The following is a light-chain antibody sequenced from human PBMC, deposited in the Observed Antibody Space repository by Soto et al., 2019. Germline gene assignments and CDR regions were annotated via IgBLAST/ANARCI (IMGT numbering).Light chain of an antibody. CDR3: QQYNSYWT. V-gene: IGKV1-5*01. Sequence: DLHMTQSPSTLSASVGDRVTITCRASQRISSWLAWYQQKPGKAPKLLIYDASSLESGVPSRFSGSGSGTEFTLTISSLQPDDFATYYCQQYNSYWTFGQGTKVDIK. CDR1: QRISSW. CDR2: DAS. J-gene: IGKJ1*01.